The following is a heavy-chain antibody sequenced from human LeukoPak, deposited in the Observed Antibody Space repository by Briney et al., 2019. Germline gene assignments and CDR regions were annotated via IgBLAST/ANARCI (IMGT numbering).Heavy chain of an antibody. CDR1: SGSISSYY. J-gene: IGHJ5*02. V-gene: IGHV4-4*07. CDR3: ARSSSSGWGFRFDP. Sequence: SETLSLTCTVSSGSISSYYWSWIRQSPGKGLEWIGRIYTSGSTNYNPSLKSRVTISVDTSKNQFSLKLSSVTAADTAVYYCARSSSSGWGFRFDPWGQGTLVTVSS. D-gene: IGHD6-19*01. CDR2: IYTSGST.